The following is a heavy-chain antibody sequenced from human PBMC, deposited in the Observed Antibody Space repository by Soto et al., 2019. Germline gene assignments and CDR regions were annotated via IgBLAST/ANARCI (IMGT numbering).Heavy chain of an antibody. CDR1: GFIFGSYA. V-gene: IGHV3-30*16. J-gene: IGHJ5*02. CDR3: AKSYDLWSPYLSFGDQRDP. D-gene: IGHD3-3*01. CDR2: LSTDGSTP. Sequence: LRLSCAASGFIFGSYAMNWVRQVPGKGPEWVAVLSTDGSTPYYADSVRGRFTISRDNSKNTLFLQMNSLRPEDTAIYFCAKSYDLWSPYLSFGDQRDPWGQGTLVTVSS.